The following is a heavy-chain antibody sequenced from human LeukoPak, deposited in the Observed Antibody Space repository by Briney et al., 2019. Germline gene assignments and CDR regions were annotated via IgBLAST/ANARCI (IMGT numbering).Heavy chain of an antibody. CDR2: LYYSGST. J-gene: IGHJ4*02. CDR1: GGSISSYY. V-gene: IGHV4-59*12. CDR3: ARGVRQRGYYVGYYFDY. D-gene: IGHD3-22*01. Sequence: PSETLSLTCTVSGGSISSYYWSWIRQPPGKGLEWIGYLYYSGSTYYNPSLKSQVTISVDTSKNHFSLRLSSVTAADTAVYYCARGVRQRGYYVGYYFDYWGQGTLVTVSS.